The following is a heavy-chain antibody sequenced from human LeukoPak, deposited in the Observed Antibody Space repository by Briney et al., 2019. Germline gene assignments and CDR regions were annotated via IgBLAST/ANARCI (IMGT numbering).Heavy chain of an antibody. V-gene: IGHV1-69*13. Sequence: GASVKVSCKASGGTFSSYAISWVRQAPGHGLEWMGGIIPIFGTANYAQKFQGRVTITADESTSTAYMELSSLRSEDTAVYYCARESQIEYSSSSGTFGYWGQGTLVTVSS. D-gene: IGHD6-6*01. CDR3: ARESQIEYSSSSGTFGY. CDR1: GGTFSSYA. CDR2: IIPIFGTA. J-gene: IGHJ4*02.